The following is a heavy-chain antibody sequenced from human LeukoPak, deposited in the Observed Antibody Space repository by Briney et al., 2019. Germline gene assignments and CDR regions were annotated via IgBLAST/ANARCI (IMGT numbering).Heavy chain of an antibody. CDR2: IIPIFGTA. Sequence: SVKVSCKASGGTFSSYAISWVRQAPGQGLEWMGGIIPIFGTANYAQKFQGRVTITTDESTSTAYMELSSLRSEDTAVYYCARGRRYSGSYSRRYYYYYYMDVWGKGTTVTVSS. V-gene: IGHV1-69*05. CDR3: ARGRRYSGSYSRRYYYYYYMDV. D-gene: IGHD1-26*01. CDR1: GGTFSSYA. J-gene: IGHJ6*03.